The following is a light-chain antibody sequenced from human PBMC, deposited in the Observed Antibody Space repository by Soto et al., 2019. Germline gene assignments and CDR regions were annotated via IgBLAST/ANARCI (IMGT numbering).Light chain of an antibody. Sequence: EIVMTQSPATLSVSPGERATLSCRASQSVSSNLAWYQQKPGQAPRLLIYGASNRATGIPARFSGSGSRTEFTLTISSLQSEDFAVYYCQQYNNWPPYTFGQGTKLEIK. V-gene: IGKV3-15*01. CDR1: QSVSSN. CDR2: GAS. J-gene: IGKJ2*01. CDR3: QQYNNWPPYT.